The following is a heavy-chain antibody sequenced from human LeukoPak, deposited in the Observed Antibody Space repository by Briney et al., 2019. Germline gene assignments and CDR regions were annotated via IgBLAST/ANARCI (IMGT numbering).Heavy chain of an antibody. V-gene: IGHV3-73*01. CDR2: IRSKANSYAT. Sequence: PGGSLKLSCAASGFTFSGSAMHWVRQASGKGLEWVGRIRSKANSYATAYAASVKGRFTISRDNSKNTLYLQMNSLRIEDTAVYYCAKERATIFGLVTGIDDWGQGTLVTVSS. D-gene: IGHD3-3*01. CDR3: AKERATIFGLVTGIDD. CDR1: GFTFSGSA. J-gene: IGHJ4*02.